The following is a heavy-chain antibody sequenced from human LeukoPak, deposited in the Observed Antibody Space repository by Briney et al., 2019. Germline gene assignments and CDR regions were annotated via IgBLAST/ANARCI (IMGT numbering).Heavy chain of an antibody. CDR3: ARRSRNGLDAFDI. Sequence: ASAKVSCKASAYTFNDYYVHWVRQAPGQGLQWMGWIGPNSGDAEYAQKFQGRFTMTRDRSISTAYMDLGRLTSDDTAVYYCARRSRNGLDAFDIWGQGTMVTVSS. CDR2: IGPNSGDA. D-gene: IGHD2-8*01. CDR1: AYTFNDYY. J-gene: IGHJ3*02. V-gene: IGHV1-2*02.